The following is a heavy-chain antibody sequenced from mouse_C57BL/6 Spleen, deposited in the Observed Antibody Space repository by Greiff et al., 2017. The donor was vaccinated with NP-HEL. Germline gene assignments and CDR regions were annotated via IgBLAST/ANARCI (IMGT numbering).Heavy chain of an antibody. V-gene: IGHV1-15*01. CDR1: GYTFTDYE. CDR3: TRGGIYYGYDAWFAY. Sequence: SGAELVRPGASVTLSCKASGYTFTDYEMHWVKQTPVHGLEWIGAIDPETGGTAYNQKFKGKAILTADKSSSTAYMELRSLTSEDSAVYYCTRGGIYYGYDAWFAYWGQGTLVTVSA. J-gene: IGHJ3*01. D-gene: IGHD2-2*01. CDR2: IDPETGGT.